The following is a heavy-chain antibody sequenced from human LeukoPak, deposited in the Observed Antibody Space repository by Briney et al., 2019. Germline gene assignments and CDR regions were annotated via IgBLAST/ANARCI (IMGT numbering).Heavy chain of an antibody. CDR3: ARLPLSYCGGDCYFG. Sequence: GGSLRLSCAASGFTFSSYSMNWVRQAPGKGLEWVSYISTGSSTIYYADSVKGRFTISRDNAKNSLYLQMNSLGDEDTAVYYCARLPLSYCGGDCYFGWGQGTLVTVSS. V-gene: IGHV3-48*02. J-gene: IGHJ4*02. CDR2: ISTGSSTI. D-gene: IGHD2-21*01. CDR1: GFTFSSYS.